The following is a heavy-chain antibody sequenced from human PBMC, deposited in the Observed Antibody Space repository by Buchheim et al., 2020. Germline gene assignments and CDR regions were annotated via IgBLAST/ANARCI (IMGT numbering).Heavy chain of an antibody. CDR1: GYTFTSYD. CDR3: ARVISQQLGRGYYYGMDV. D-gene: IGHD6-13*01. J-gene: IGHJ6*02. CDR2: MNTNSGNT. V-gene: IGHV1-8*01. Sequence: QVQLVQSGAEVKKPGASVKVSCKASGYTFTSYDINWVRQATGQGLEWMGWMNTNSGNTGYAQKFQGRVTMTRHTSIRTAYMELSSLRSEDTAVYYCARVISQQLGRGYYYGMDVWGQGTT.